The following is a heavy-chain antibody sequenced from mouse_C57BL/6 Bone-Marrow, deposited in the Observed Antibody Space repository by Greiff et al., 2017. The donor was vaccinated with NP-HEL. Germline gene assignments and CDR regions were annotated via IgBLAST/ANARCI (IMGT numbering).Heavy chain of an antibody. CDR1: GFTFSSYA. CDR3: TRPVTTVEVCAY. V-gene: IGHV5-9-1*02. D-gene: IGHD1-1*01. J-gene: IGHJ3*01. Sequence: EVQLVESGEGLVKPGGSLKLSCAASGFTFSSYAMSWVRQTPEKRLEWVAYIGSGGDYIYYADTVKGRFTISRDNARNTLYLQMSSLKSEDTAMYYCTRPVTTVEVCAYWGQGTLVTVSA. CDR2: IGSGGDYI.